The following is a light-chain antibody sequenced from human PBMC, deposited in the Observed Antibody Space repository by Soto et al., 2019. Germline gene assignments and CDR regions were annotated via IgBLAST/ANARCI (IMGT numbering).Light chain of an antibody. J-gene: IGLJ2*01. Sequence: QSVLTQPPSVSAAPGQKVSISCSGSSSNIDGNYISWYRQLPGTAPKLLIFDNNKRPSGIPDRFSGSKSATSATLGITGLQAGDEADYYCQTWDFSLNGVVFGGGTKLTVL. CDR1: SSNIDGNY. CDR3: QTWDFSLNGVV. CDR2: DNN. V-gene: IGLV1-51*01.